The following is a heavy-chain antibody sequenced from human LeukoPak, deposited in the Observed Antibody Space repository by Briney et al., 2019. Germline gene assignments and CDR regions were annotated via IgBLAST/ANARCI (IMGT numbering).Heavy chain of an antibody. D-gene: IGHD5-12*01. Sequence: GGSLRLSCAASGFTLSDHNMHWVRQVPGKGLEWISYISGSGNTIYYADSVKGRFTISRDNAKNSLYLQMNSLRAEDTAVYYCARDPIVAYDYWGQGTLVTVSS. J-gene: IGHJ4*02. V-gene: IGHV3-48*04. CDR3: ARDPIVAYDY. CDR1: GFTLSDHN. CDR2: ISGSGNTI.